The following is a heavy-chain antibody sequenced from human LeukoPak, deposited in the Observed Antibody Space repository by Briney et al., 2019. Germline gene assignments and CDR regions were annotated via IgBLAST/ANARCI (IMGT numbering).Heavy chain of an antibody. V-gene: IGHV4-59*01. D-gene: IGHD3-10*01. Sequence: SETLSLTCTVSGGSISSYYWSWIRQPPGKGLEWIGYIYYSGSTNYNPSLKSRVTISVDTSKNQFSLKLSSVTAADTAVYYCARDRITMVRGVNRYGMDVWGQGTTVTVSS. CDR1: GGSISSYY. J-gene: IGHJ6*02. CDR3: ARDRITMVRGVNRYGMDV. CDR2: IYYSGST.